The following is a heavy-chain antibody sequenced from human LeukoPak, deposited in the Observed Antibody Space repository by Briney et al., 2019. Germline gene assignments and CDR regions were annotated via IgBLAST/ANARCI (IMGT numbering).Heavy chain of an antibody. CDR1: GDSMSDYY. CDR3: ARVVEYTSCWYRFVWFDP. J-gene: IGHJ5*02. CDR2: MSNSGSS. Sequence: SETLSLTCIVSGDSMSDYYWTWIRQPAGKGLEWIGGMSNSGSSDYNPSLRRRLPMSIAASKNQFSLRLRSVPAADTAVYYCARVVEYTSCWYRFVWFDPWGQGTLVTVSS. V-gene: IGHV4-4*07. D-gene: IGHD6-13*01.